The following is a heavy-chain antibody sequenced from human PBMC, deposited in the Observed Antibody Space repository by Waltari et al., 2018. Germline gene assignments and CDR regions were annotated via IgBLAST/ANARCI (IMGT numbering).Heavy chain of an antibody. CDR1: GFTFSSYT. D-gene: IGHD1-26*01. Sequence: EVQLVESGGGLVKPGGSLRLSCAASGFTFSSYTMNWVRQAPGKGVEWVSSISSGSSYIYYADSVKGRFTISRDNAKNSLYVQMTSLRAEDTAVYYCAKDIGGGYHSNDYWGQGTLVTVSS. V-gene: IGHV3-21*01. CDR2: ISSGSSYI. J-gene: IGHJ4*02. CDR3: AKDIGGGYHSNDY.